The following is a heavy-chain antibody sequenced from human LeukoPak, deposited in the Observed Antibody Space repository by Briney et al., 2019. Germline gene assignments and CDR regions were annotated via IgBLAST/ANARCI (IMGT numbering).Heavy chain of an antibody. D-gene: IGHD6-13*01. CDR1: GYTFTNYG. V-gene: IGHV1-18*01. CDR2: ISAYNGNT. J-gene: IGHJ4*02. CDR3: ARGQLALFDY. Sequence: ASVKVSCKASGYTFTNYGITWVRQAPGEGLEWMGWISAYNGNTNYAQKFQGRVTMTTDTSTSTASMELRSLRSDDTAVYYCARGQLALFDYWGQGTLVTVSS.